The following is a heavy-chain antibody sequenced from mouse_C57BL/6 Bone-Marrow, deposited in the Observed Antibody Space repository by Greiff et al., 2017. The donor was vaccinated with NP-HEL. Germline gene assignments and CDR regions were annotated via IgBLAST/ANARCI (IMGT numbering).Heavy chain of an antibody. CDR1: GFTFSDFY. V-gene: IGHV7-1*01. CDR3: ARDGGGYEGFYWYFDV. Sequence: EVQLVESGGGLVQSGRSLRLSCATSGFTFSDFYMEWVRQAPGKGLEWIAASRNKANDYTTEYSASVKGRFIVSRDTSQSILYLQMNALRAEDTAIYYCARDGGGYEGFYWYFDVWGTGTTVTVSS. J-gene: IGHJ1*03. D-gene: IGHD2-3*01. CDR2: SRNKANDYTT.